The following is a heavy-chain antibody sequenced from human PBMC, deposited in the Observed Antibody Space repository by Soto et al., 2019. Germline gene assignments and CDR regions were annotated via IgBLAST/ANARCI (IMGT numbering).Heavy chain of an antibody. D-gene: IGHD3-16*02. CDR1: GFTFSSYG. CDR3: AKAQGPLRLGELSN. CDR2: ISYDGSNK. Sequence: TGGSLRLSCAASGFTFSSYGMHWVRQAPGKGLEWVAVISYDGSNKYYADSVKGRFTISRDNSKNTLYLQMNSLRAEDTAVYYCAKAQGPLRLGELSNWGQGTLVTVSS. J-gene: IGHJ4*02. V-gene: IGHV3-30*18.